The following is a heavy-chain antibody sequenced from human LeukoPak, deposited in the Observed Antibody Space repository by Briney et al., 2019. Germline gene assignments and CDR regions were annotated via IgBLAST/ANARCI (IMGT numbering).Heavy chain of an antibody. J-gene: IGHJ4*02. CDR3: ARDNYDSWEY. CDR1: GFTFDDYG. Sequence: GGSLRLSCAASGFTFDDYGMSWVRQAPGKGLEWVSVIYSGGSTYYADSVKGRFTISRDKSKNTLYLQMNSLRAEDTAVYYCARDNYDSWEYWGQGTLVTVSS. D-gene: IGHD1-26*01. CDR2: IYSGGST. V-gene: IGHV3-66*02.